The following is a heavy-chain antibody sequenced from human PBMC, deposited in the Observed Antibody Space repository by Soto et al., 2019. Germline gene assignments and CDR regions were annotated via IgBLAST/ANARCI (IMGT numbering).Heavy chain of an antibody. J-gene: IGHJ4*02. D-gene: IGHD4-17*01. V-gene: IGHV3-23*01. CDR3: AKSKSVPTVTTSFDY. Sequence: GGSLRLSCAASGFTFSSYAMSWVRQAPGKGLEWVSAISGSGGSTYYADSVKGRFTISRDNSKNTLYLQMNSLRAEDTAVYYWAKSKSVPTVTTSFDYWGQGTLVTVSS. CDR2: ISGSGGST. CDR1: GFTFSSYA.